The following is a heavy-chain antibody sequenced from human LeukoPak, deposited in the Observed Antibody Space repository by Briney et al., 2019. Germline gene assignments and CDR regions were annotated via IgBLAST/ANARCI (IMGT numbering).Heavy chain of an antibody. J-gene: IGHJ4*02. Sequence: GGSLRLSCAASGFMSINYAMNWVRQAPGKGLEWVSVLIGSSGSTDYADSVKGRFTISRDTSKNTVFLQMNSLRAEDTAIYYCAKGAYDYIEMGYFDSWGQGSLVTVSS. D-gene: IGHD5-12*01. CDR2: LIGSSGST. CDR3: AKGAYDYIEMGYFDS. CDR1: GFMSINYA. V-gene: IGHV3-23*01.